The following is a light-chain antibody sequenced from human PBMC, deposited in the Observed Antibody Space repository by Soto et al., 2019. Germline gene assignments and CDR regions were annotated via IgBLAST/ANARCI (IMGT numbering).Light chain of an antibody. V-gene: IGKV3-11*01. J-gene: IGKJ1*01. CDR2: DAS. CDR3: QQRSNWPPWT. CDR1: QSVSSY. Sequence: EIVLTQSTATLSLSPGERATLSCRASQSVSSYLAWYQQKPGQAPRLLIYDASNRATGIPARFSGSGPGTDFTLTIISLEPEDFAVYYCQQRSNWPPWTFGQGTKVEIK.